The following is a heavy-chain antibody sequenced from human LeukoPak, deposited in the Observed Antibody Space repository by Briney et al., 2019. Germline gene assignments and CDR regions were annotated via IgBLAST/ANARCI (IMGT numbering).Heavy chain of an antibody. Sequence: PGGSLRLSCAASGFSLSNYGMHWVRQAPGKGVEGVAALLYDGNTKHYADSVKGRFTIFRDISKNTFYLQMNSLTAEDTAVYYCARDHRPEIQYYYMDVWGKGTTVAASS. D-gene: IGHD1-14*01. CDR2: LLYDGNTK. J-gene: IGHJ6*03. V-gene: IGHV3-33*01. CDR1: GFSLSNYG. CDR3: ARDHRPEIQYYYMDV.